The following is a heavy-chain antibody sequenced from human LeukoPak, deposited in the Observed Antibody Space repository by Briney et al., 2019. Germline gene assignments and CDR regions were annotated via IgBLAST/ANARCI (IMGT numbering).Heavy chain of an antibody. Sequence: GGSLRLSCAAAGFTFSSYGMHWVRQAPGKGLEWVAFIRYDGSNKYYADSVKGQFTISRDNSKNTLYLQMNSLRAEDTAVYYCANLGFDSSGWFPLGVYYSYMDVWGKGTTVTISS. J-gene: IGHJ6*03. CDR3: ANLGFDSSGWFPLGVYYSYMDV. V-gene: IGHV3-30*02. CDR2: IRYDGSNK. D-gene: IGHD6-19*01. CDR1: GFTFSSYG.